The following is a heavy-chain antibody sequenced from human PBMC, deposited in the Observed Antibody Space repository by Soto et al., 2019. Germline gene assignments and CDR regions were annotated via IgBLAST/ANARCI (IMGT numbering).Heavy chain of an antibody. CDR1: GFTFSSYA. Sequence: GGSLRLSCAASGFTFSSYAMSWVRQAPGKGLEWVSAISGSGGSTYYADSVKGRFTISRDNSKNTLYLQMNSLRAEDTAVYYCAKVVMITFGGGLNAFDIWGQGTMVTVSS. J-gene: IGHJ3*02. V-gene: IGHV3-23*01. CDR3: AKVVMITFGGGLNAFDI. CDR2: ISGSGGST. D-gene: IGHD3-16*01.